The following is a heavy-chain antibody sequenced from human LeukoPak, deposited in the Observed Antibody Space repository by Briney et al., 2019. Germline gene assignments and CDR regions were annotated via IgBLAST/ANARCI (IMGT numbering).Heavy chain of an antibody. J-gene: IGHJ5*02. CDR2: IYYSGST. Sequence: PSETLSLTCTVSGGSISSGGYYWSWIRQHPGKGLEWIGYIYYSGSTYYNPSLKSRVTTSVDTSKNQFSLKLSSVTAADTAVYYCARAHEGGFDPWGQGTLVTVSS. V-gene: IGHV4-31*03. CDR3: ARAHEGGFDP. CDR1: GGSISSGGYY.